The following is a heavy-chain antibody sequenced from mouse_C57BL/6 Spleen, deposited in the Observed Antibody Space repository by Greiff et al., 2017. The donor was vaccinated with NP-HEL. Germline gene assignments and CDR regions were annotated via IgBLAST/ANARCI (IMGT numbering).Heavy chain of an antibody. CDR1: GYTFTSYW. Sequence: QVQLQQPGTELVKPGASVKLPCKASGYTFTSYWMHWVKQRPGQGLEWIGNINPSNGGTNYNEKFKSKATLTVDKSSSTAYMQLSSLTSEDSAVYYCAREDSNYWYFDVWGTGTTVTVSS. CDR2: INPSNGGT. CDR3: AREDSNYWYFDV. D-gene: IGHD2-5*01. J-gene: IGHJ1*03. V-gene: IGHV1-53*01.